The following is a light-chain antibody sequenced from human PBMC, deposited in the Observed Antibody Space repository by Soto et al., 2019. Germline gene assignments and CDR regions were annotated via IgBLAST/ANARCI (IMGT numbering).Light chain of an antibody. V-gene: IGKV3-20*01. J-gene: IGKJ3*01. CDR3: QHYSSSPPEFT. Sequence: EIVLTQSPGSLSLSPGERATLSCRASQSVSSSYLAGYQQRPGQAPRLLIFGASYMATGIPDRFSGSGSGTDFTLTISRLEPEDFAVYYCQHYSSSPPEFTFGPGTKVDSK. CDR1: QSVSSSY. CDR2: GAS.